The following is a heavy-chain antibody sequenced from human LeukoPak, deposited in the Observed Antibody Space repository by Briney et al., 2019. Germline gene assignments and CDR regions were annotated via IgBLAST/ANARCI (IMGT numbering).Heavy chain of an antibody. CDR3: ARGVYSSSYFDY. J-gene: IGHJ4*02. D-gene: IGHD6-6*01. V-gene: IGHV4-34*01. Sequence: PSETLSLTCAVYGGSFSGYYWSWIRQPPGKGLEWIGEINHSGSTNYNPSLKSRVTISVDTSKNQFSLKLSSVTAADTAVYYCARGVYSSSYFDYWGQGTLVTVSS. CDR1: GGSFSGYY. CDR2: INHSGST.